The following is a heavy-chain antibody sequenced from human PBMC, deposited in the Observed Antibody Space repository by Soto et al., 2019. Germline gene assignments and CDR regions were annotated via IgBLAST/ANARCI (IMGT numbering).Heavy chain of an antibody. D-gene: IGHD6-6*01. J-gene: IGHJ4*02. CDR2: ISNDGSNT. CDR3: AKDSTSSGYRSSYFDY. V-gene: IGHV3-30*18. CDR1: GFSFRTYG. Sequence: PGGSLRLSCAASGFSFRTYGMHWVRQAPGKGLEWVAVISNDGSNTYYADSVKGRFTISRDNSKNTLYLQMNSLRAEDTAMYYCAKDSTSSGYRSSYFDYWGRGTLVTVSS.